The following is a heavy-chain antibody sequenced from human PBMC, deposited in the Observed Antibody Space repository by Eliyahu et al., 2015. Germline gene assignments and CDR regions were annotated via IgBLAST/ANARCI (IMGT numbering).Heavy chain of an antibody. Sequence: QVQLQESGPRLVKPSQTLXLTCTVXGXSXSSGGYYWSWIRQHPGKGLXWIGYIYYXGXTYYXPSLKSRVTISLDTSKNQFSLKLNSVTAADTAVYYCAGDKQLVYDYWGQGTLVTVSS. CDR1: GXSXSSGGYY. J-gene: IGHJ4*02. CDR2: IYYXGXT. D-gene: IGHD6-13*01. V-gene: IGHV4-31*03. CDR3: AGDKQLVYDY.